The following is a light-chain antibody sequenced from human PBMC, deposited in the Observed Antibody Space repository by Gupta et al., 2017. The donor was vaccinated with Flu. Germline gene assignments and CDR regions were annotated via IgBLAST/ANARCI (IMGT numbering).Light chain of an antibody. CDR1: QSVSSSY. Sequence: PGERVTLSCRASQSVSSSYLTWYQQKPGQAPRLLIYGASTRATSIPARFSGSGSGTDFTLTISSRQPEDFAVYYCQQEDNLPYSFGQGTKLEIK. CDR3: QQEDNLPYS. V-gene: IGKV3-7*01. J-gene: IGKJ2*03. CDR2: GAS.